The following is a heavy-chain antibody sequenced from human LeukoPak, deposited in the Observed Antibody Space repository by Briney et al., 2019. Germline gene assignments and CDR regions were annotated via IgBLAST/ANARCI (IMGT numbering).Heavy chain of an antibody. CDR1: GLTFSRHA. Sequence: GSLRLSCVASGLTFSRHAMTWVRQAPGKGLEWVSAISGSGGSTYYADSVKGRFTISRDNSKNTLYLQINSLRAEDTAVYYCAKTNSYYFDYWGQGTLVTVSS. CDR2: ISGSGGST. D-gene: IGHD2-8*01. CDR3: AKTNSYYFDY. J-gene: IGHJ4*02. V-gene: IGHV3-23*01.